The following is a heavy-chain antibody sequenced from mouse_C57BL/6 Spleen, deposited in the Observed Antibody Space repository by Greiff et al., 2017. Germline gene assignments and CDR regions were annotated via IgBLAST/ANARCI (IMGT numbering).Heavy chain of an antibody. CDR2: INPSNGGT. CDR3: ARLTIVTSYYFDY. Sequence: VQLQQPGTELVKPGASVKLSCKASGYTFTSYWMHWVKQRPGQGLEWIGNINPSNGGTNYNEKFKSKATLTVDKSSSTAYMQLSSLTSEDSAVYYCARLTIVTSYYFDYWGQGTTLTVSS. D-gene: IGHD2-5*01. J-gene: IGHJ2*01. V-gene: IGHV1-53*01. CDR1: GYTFTSYW.